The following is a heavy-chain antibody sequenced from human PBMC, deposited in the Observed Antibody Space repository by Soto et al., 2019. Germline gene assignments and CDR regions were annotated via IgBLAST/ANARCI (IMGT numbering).Heavy chain of an antibody. CDR3: ARGGSYYDSSCPSDY. D-gene: IGHD3-22*01. Sequence: GASVKVSCKASGYTFTSYGISWVRQAPGQGLEWMGWISAYNGNTNYAHKLQGRVTMTTDTSTSTAYMELRSLRSDDTAVYYCARGGSYYDSSCPSDYWGQGTLVTVSS. J-gene: IGHJ4*02. CDR1: GYTFTSYG. CDR2: ISAYNGNT. V-gene: IGHV1-18*01.